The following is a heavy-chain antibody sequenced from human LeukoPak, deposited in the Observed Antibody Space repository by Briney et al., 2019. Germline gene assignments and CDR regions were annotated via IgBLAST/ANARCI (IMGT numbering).Heavy chain of an antibody. D-gene: IGHD1-26*01. V-gene: IGHV3-9*01. Sequence: GGSLRLSCAASGFTFDDYAMHWVRQAPGKGLEWVSGISWNSGSIDYAESVKGRFTISRDNAKNSLYLQMNSLRPEDTAFYYCAKGTGRYWTFFDYWGQGTLVTVSS. CDR3: AKGTGRYWTFFDY. J-gene: IGHJ4*02. CDR2: ISWNSGSI. CDR1: GFTFDDYA.